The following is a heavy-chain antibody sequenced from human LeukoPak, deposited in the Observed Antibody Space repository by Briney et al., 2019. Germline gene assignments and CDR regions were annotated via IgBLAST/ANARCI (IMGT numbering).Heavy chain of an antibody. Sequence: GGSLRLSCAASGFTFSSYSMNWVRQAPGKELERVSSISSSSSYIYYADSVKGRFTISRDNAKNSLYLQMNSLRAEDTAVYYCASARIAVAFVVTWGQGTMVTVSS. CDR2: ISSSSSYI. J-gene: IGHJ3*01. CDR1: GFTFSSYS. CDR3: ASARIAVAFVVT. V-gene: IGHV3-21*01. D-gene: IGHD6-19*01.